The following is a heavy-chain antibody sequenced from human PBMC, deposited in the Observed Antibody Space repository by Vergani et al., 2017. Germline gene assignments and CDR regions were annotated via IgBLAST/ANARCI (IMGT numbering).Heavy chain of an antibody. CDR1: GFSFKDYA. CDR3: AKSASVSMSLPNWFES. Sequence: VQLVESGGDLLQSGESLKISCAASGFSFKDYAMSWVRQAPGKGLEWVSGISGTGGFTFYADSVKGRFTISRDNYKNTLYLQMSSLRADDTAVYYCAKSASVSMSLPNWFESWGQGTHVTVS. J-gene: IGHJ5*01. V-gene: IGHV3-23*04. CDR2: ISGTGGFT.